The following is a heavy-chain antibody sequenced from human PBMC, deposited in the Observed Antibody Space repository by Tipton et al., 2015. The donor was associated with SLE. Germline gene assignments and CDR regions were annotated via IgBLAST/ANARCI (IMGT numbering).Heavy chain of an antibody. J-gene: IGHJ4*02. CDR3: AKSLEMAPRPLYFDY. V-gene: IGHV3-23*01. D-gene: IGHD5-24*01. CDR1: GFTFSSYA. Sequence: SLRLSCAASGFTFSSYAMSWVRQAPGKGLEWVSAISGSGGSTYYADSVKGRFTISRDNSKNTLYLQMNSLRAEDTAVYYCAKSLEMAPRPLYFDYWGQGTLVTVSS. CDR2: ISGSGGST.